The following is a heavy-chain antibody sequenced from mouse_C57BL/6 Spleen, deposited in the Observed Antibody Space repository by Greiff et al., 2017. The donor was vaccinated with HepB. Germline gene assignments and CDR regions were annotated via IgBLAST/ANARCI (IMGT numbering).Heavy chain of an antibody. CDR2: ISYDGSN. J-gene: IGHJ3*01. Sequence: ESGPGLVKPSQSLSLTCSVTGYSITSGYYWNWIRQFPGNKLEWMGYISYDGSNNYNPSLKNRISITRDTSKNQFFLKLNSVTTEDTATYYCARDRNGNYEFAYWGQGTLVTVSA. D-gene: IGHD2-1*01. CDR3: ARDRNGNYEFAY. CDR1: GYSITSGYY. V-gene: IGHV3-6*01.